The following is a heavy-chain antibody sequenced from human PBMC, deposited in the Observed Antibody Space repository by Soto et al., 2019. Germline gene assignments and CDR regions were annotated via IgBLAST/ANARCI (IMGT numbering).Heavy chain of an antibody. CDR2: INPSGGST. J-gene: IGHJ5*02. Sequence: QVQLVQSGAEVKKPGASVKVSCKASGYTFTSYYMHWVRQAPGQGFEWMGIINPSGGSTSYAQKFQGRVTMTRDTSTSTVYMELSSLRSEDTAVYYCARARRIFGEPSYRFDPWGQGTLVTVSS. V-gene: IGHV1-46*01. D-gene: IGHD3-3*01. CDR3: ARARRIFGEPSYRFDP. CDR1: GYTFTSYY.